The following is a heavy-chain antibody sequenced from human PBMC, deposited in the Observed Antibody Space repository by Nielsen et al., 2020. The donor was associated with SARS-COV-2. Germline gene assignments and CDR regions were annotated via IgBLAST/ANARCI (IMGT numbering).Heavy chain of an antibody. CDR2: INAGNGYT. CDR1: GYRFSVYY. V-gene: IGHV1-3*01. Sequence: ASVKVSCKAPGYRFSVYYMHWVRQAPGQGLESMGWINAGNGYTEYSQNFQGRVTITTDTSATTAYMEVRYLKSEDTAVFYCARGGVNGWWDYWGQGTLVTVSS. D-gene: IGHD6-19*01. J-gene: IGHJ4*02. CDR3: ARGGVNGWWDY.